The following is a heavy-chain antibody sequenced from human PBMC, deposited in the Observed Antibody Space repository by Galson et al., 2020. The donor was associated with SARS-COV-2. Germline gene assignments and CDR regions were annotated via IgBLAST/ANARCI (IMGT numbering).Heavy chain of an antibody. CDR2: ISATGTNT. V-gene: IGHV3-23*01. Sequence: TGGSLRLSCAASGFTFSPYALTWVRQAPGKGLEWVSGISATGTNTFYADSVKGRFTISRDNSKNTMFLQMKNLGVEDTAIYYCARCSGRGWCAPGDCWGQGTLVTVSS. D-gene: IGHD6-19*01. CDR3: ARCSGRGWCAPGDC. J-gene: IGHJ4*02. CDR1: GFTFSPYA.